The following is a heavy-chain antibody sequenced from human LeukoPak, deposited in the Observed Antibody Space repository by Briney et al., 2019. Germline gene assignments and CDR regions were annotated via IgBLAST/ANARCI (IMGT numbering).Heavy chain of an antibody. J-gene: IGHJ4*02. CDR3: ARGRYDYVWGSYLQY. CDR1: VGSFSGYY. CDR2: INHSGST. D-gene: IGHD3-16*02. V-gene: IGHV4-34*01. Sequence: SESLSLTCAVYVGSFSGYYWSWIRHPPGKGLEWIGEINHSGSTKYNPSLKSRVTLSVETSKNQISLKLSSVTAADTAVYYCARGRYDYVWGSYLQYWGQGTLVTVSS.